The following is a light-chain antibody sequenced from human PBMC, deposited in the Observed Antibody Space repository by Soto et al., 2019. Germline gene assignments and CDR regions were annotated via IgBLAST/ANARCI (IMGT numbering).Light chain of an antibody. CDR1: QSVSSN. CDR3: QHYSSCSPT. CDR2: GAS. V-gene: IGKV3-15*01. Sequence: DIVMTQSPATLSVSPGERATLSCRASQSVSSNLAWYQQKPGQAPRLLIYGASTRATGIPARFSGSGSGTEFTLTISSLQPDDFATYYCQHYSSCSPTFGQGTKVDIK. J-gene: IGKJ1*01.